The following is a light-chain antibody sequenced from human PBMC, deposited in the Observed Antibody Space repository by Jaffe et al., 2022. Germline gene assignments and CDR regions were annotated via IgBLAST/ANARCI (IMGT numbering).Light chain of an antibody. CDR3: QHYIKYPYS. V-gene: IGKV1-5*03. Sequence: DIQMTQSPSTLSASVGDRVTITCRASQSISSWLAWYQQKPGKVPKLLIYKASTSESGVPSRFSGSGSGTEFTLTISSLQPDDFATYYCQHYIKYPYSFGQGTKLEIK. CDR2: KAS. J-gene: IGKJ2*03. CDR1: QSISSW.